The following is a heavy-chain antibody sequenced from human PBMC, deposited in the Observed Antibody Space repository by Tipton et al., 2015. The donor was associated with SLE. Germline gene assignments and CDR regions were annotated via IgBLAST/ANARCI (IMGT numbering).Heavy chain of an antibody. J-gene: IGHJ3*01. CDR3: ARDGSVSPLDV. CDR1: GGSISSYY. Sequence: TLSLTCTVSGGSISSYYWSWIRQSAGKGLEWIGRIYTRGSTNYNPSLKSRVTMSVDTSENQLSLKLNSMTAADTAVYYCARDGSVSPLDVWGQGTSVVVSS. CDR2: IYTRGST. D-gene: IGHD5/OR15-5a*01. V-gene: IGHV4-4*07.